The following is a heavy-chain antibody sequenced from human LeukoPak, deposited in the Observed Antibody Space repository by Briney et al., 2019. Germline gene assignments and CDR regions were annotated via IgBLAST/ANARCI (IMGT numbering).Heavy chain of an antibody. CDR2: ISSSSSNI. V-gene: IGHV3-48*02. Sequence: GGSLRLSCAASGFSFSSYAMHWVRQAPGKGLEWVSHISSSSSNIYYEDSVKGRFTISRDNAKNSLYLQMNSLRDEDTAVYYCARAGPGDVWDYWGREPWSPSPQ. CDR3: ARAGPGDVWDY. D-gene: IGHD2-21*02. J-gene: IGHJ4*02. CDR1: GFSFSSYA.